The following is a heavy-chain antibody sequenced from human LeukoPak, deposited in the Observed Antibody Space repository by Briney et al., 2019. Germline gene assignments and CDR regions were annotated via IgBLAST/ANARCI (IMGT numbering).Heavy chain of an antibody. CDR3: AKDNPYYYGSGSFYSGWFDP. Sequence: GGSLRLSCAASGFTFSSSAMSWVRQAPGKGLEWVSTTSGSGGSTYYADSVKGRFTISRDNSKNTLYLQMNSLRAEDTAVYYCAKDNPYYYGSGSFYSGWFDPWGQGTLVTVSS. V-gene: IGHV3-23*01. CDR2: TSGSGGST. D-gene: IGHD3-10*01. J-gene: IGHJ5*02. CDR1: GFTFSSSA.